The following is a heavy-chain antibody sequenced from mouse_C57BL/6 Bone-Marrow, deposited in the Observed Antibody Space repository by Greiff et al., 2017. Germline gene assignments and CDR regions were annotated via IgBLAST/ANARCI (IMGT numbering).Heavy chain of an antibody. CDR1: GYTFTSYW. J-gene: IGHJ3*01. D-gene: IGHD1-2*01. V-gene: IGHV1-50*01. CDR3: GRWERLGGAWLAY. CDR2: IDPSDSYT. Sequence: QVQLQQPGAELVKPGASVKLSCKASGYTFTSYWMQWVKQRPGQGLEWIGEIDPSDSYTNYNQKFKGKATLTVDTASSTAYMELSSLTSEDSVVYGCGRWERLGGAWLAYWGQGTLVTVSA.